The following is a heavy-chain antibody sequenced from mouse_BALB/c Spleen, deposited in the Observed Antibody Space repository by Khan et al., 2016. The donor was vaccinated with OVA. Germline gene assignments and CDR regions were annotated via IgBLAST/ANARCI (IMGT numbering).Heavy chain of an antibody. CDR2: IWGDVLT. CDR1: WFSLTGYG. V-gene: IGHV2-6-7*01. J-gene: IGHJ3*01. D-gene: IGHD1-2*01. Sequence: QVQLKESGPGLVAPSPRLSITCPVSWFSLTGYGLNWVRQPPGPGLAFLGLIWGDVLTDYTSALQSRLSIRKDTSKSQVFLKMKSMQTDDSARYYCARELRLGGLAYWGQGTLVTVYA. CDR3: ARELRLGGLAY.